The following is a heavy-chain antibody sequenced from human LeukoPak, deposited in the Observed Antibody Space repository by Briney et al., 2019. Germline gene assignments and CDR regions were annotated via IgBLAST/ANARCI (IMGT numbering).Heavy chain of an antibody. CDR2: IYSGGST. V-gene: IGHV3-66*01. CDR1: GFTVSSNY. J-gene: IGHJ4*02. D-gene: IGHD4-17*01. Sequence: PGGSLRLSCAASGFTVSSNYMSWVRQAPGKGLEWVSVIYSGGSTYYADSVKGRFTISRDNSKNTLYLQMNSLRAEDTAVYYCARAVYYGDFYPSPLDYWGQGTLVTVSS. CDR3: ARAVYYGDFYPSPLDY.